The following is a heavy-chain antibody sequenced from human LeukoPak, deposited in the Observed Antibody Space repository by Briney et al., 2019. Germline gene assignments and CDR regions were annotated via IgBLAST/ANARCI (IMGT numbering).Heavy chain of an antibody. D-gene: IGHD6-19*01. CDR2: IYYSGST. J-gene: IGHJ5*02. Sequence: SETLSLTCTVSGGSISRSLYYWGWIRQPPGKGLEWIGTIYYSGSTYYNPSLRSRVTMSVDTSNNHFSLKLSSVTAADTAVYYCARDSVAGTGNWFDPWGQGTLVTVSS. CDR1: GGSISRSLYY. CDR3: ARDSVAGTGNWFDP. V-gene: IGHV4-39*02.